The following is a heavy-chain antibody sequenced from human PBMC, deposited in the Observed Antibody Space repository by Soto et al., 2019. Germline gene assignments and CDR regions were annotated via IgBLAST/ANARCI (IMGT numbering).Heavy chain of an antibody. CDR2: ISYDGSNK. D-gene: IGHD3-22*01. CDR3: AKSMRYYDSSGYYDWGIYYYYYGMDV. J-gene: IGHJ6*02. CDR1: GFTFSSYG. V-gene: IGHV3-30*18. Sequence: PGGSLRLSCAASGFTFSSYGMHWVRQAPGKGLEWVAVISYDGSNKYYADSVKGRFTISRDNSKNTLYLQMNSLRAEDTAVYYCAKSMRYYDSSGYYDWGIYYYYYGMDVWGQRTTVTVSS.